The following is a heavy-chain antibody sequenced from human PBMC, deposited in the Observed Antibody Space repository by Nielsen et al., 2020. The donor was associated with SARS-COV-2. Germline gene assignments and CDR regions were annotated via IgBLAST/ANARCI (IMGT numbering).Heavy chain of an antibody. Sequence: GGSLRLSCAASGLTFSNYWMHWVRQAPGKGLVWVSRIKSDGSGTRYADSVEGRFTISRDNAKNTLYLQMDSLRAEDTAVYYCATQGGYGSGIDYWGQGTLVTVSS. V-gene: IGHV3-74*01. CDR3: ATQGGYGSGIDY. CDR2: IKSDGSGT. CDR1: GLTFSNYW. J-gene: IGHJ4*02. D-gene: IGHD3-10*01.